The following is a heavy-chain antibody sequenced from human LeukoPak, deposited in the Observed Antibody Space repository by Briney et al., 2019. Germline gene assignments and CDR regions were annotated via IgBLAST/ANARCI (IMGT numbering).Heavy chain of an antibody. CDR1: GGSIRSNYY. J-gene: IGHJ4*02. CDR3: ARSPRRVTATIYFDY. D-gene: IGHD2-21*02. CDR2: IYHRGTT. Sequence: SETLSLTCTVSGGSIRSNYYWGWIRQPPGKGLEWIGSIYHRGTTYYNPSLKSRVSMSVDTSKNQFSLKLTSVTAADTAVYYCARSPRRVTATIYFDYWGQGTLVTASS. V-gene: IGHV4-38-2*02.